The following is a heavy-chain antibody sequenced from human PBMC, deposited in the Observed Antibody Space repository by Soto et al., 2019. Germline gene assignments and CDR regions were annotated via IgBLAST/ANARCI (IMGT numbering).Heavy chain of an antibody. CDR2: AYYNENT. CDR1: GGSISCFTYY. CDR3: ARRERYYGSPGWFDP. J-gene: IGHJ5*02. V-gene: IGHV4-39*01. D-gene: IGHD3-10*01. Sequence: SETLSLTCSVSGGSISCFTYYWGWIRQPPGKGLEWIGTAYYNENTYYNPSLKSRVTITVDTAKNQFSLNLRSVTAADAAMYFCARRERYYGSPGWFDPWGPGTLVTVSS.